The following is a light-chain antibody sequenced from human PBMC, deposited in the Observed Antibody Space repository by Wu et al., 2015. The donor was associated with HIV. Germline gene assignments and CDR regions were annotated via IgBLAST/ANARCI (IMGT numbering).Light chain of an antibody. V-gene: IGKV3-15*01. CDR2: DAY. CDR3: QQYTNWLPLT. J-gene: IGKJ4*01. CDR1: QDVSRS. Sequence: EILMTQSPATLSVSPGERATLSCRASQDVSRSVAWYQQRPGQAPRLLIYDAYTRAAGIPARFAGSGFGTDFTLTISGLRSDDVAVYFCQQYTNWLPLTFGGGTRVE.